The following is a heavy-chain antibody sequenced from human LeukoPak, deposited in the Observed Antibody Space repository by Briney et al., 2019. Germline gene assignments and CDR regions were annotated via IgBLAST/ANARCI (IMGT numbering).Heavy chain of an antibody. CDR2: LKQDGSEI. J-gene: IGHJ4*02. CDR1: GFTFSDYW. CDR3: AKGDCSSTSCYTFDY. D-gene: IGHD2-2*02. Sequence: GGSLRLSCAASGFTFSDYWMNWVRQAPGKGLEWVAILKQDGSEILYVDSVKGRFTISRDNAKSSLCLQMNSLRAEDTAVYYCAKGDCSSTSCYTFDYWGQGTLVTVSS. V-gene: IGHV3-7*01.